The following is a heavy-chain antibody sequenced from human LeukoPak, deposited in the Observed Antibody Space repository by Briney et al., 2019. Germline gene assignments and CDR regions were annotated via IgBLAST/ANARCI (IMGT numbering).Heavy chain of an antibody. CDR1: GGSFSGYY. D-gene: IGHD3-22*01. CDR2: INHSGST. J-gene: IGHJ4*02. CDR3: ARGGGSGYYWH. V-gene: IGHV4-34*01. Sequence: PSETLSLTCAVYGGSFSGYYWSWIRQPPGKGLEWIGEINHSGSTNYNPSLKSRVTISVDTSENQFSLKLSSVTAADTAVYYCARGGGSGYYWHWGQGTLVTVSS.